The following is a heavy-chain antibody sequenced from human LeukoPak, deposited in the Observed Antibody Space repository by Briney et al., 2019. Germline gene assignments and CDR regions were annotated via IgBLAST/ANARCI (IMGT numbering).Heavy chain of an antibody. J-gene: IGHJ2*01. CDR1: GFTVGTKY. CDR3: ARVGDHYHWNFDL. D-gene: IGHD3-10*01. CDR2: LYSGGDT. Sequence: GGSLRLSCAASGFTVGTKYMNWVRQAPRKGLEWVSILYSGGDTYYADSVKGRFTISRDNSRNTLSLQMNSLRVEDTAVYYCARVGDHYHWNFDLWGRGTLVTVSS. V-gene: IGHV3-53*01.